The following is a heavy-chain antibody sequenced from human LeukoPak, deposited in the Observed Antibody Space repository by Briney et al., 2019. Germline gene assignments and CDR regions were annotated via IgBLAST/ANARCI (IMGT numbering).Heavy chain of an antibody. V-gene: IGHV3-23*01. CDR2: ISGSGGST. Sequence: PGGSLRLSCAASGFTFSSYAMSWVRQAPGKGLEWVSAISGSGGSTYYADSVKGRFTISRDNSKNTLYLQMNSLRAEDTAVYYCAKHGGKQWLSNSGGAFDIWGQGTMVTVSS. J-gene: IGHJ3*02. CDR3: AKHGGKQWLSNSGGAFDI. CDR1: GFTFSSYA. D-gene: IGHD6-19*01.